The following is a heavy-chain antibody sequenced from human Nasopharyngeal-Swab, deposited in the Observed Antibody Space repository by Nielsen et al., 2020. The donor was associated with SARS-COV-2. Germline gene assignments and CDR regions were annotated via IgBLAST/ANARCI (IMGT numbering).Heavy chain of an antibody. V-gene: IGHV3-73*01. J-gene: IGHJ4*02. CDR2: IGDKDHNYAT. CDR1: GFIFSASA. Sequence: GESLRLSCAASGFIFSASAMHWVRQASGKGLEWLGRIGDKDHNYATTYGASVKGRFTISRDDSKNTVFLQMDSLKTEDTALYYCTTDFYFDYWGQGTLVTVSS. CDR3: TTDFYFDY.